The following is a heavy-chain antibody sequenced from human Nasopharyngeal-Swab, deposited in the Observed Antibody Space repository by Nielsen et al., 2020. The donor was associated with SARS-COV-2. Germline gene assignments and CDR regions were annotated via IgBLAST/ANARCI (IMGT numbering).Heavy chain of an antibody. CDR2: IGSSGGAT. V-gene: IGHV3-11*01. J-gene: IGHJ4*02. D-gene: IGHD3-22*01. Sequence: RQAPGKGLEWVSYIGSSGGATYYADPVKGRFTISRDNAKKSLYLQMNSLRAEDTAVYYCARVLTGTFYYDSSGYPDYWGQGTLVTVSS. CDR3: ARVLTGTFYYDSSGYPDY.